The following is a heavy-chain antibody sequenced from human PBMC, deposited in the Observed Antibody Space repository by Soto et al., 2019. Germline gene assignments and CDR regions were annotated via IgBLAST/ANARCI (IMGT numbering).Heavy chain of an antibody. D-gene: IGHD2-15*01. CDR1: GHSISSGGYH. CDR2: IQYSGSA. Sequence: QVQLQESGPGLVEPSQTLSLMCTVSGHSISSGGYHWNWVRQRPGKGLEWIGQIQYSGSAHYNPTLQSRVTISIDAANNNFSLKWKSVTAADADVYLCANLAERAGGRGSWGQGALVTVSS. V-gene: IGHV4-31*03. CDR3: ANLAERAGGRGS. J-gene: IGHJ5*02.